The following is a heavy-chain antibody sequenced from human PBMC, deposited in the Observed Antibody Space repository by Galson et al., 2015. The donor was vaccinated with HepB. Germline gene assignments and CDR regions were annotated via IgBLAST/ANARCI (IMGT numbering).Heavy chain of an antibody. J-gene: IGHJ4*02. Sequence: SLRLSCAASGFSFTRYAMTWVRQAPGKGLEWVSSITSSGGNSYYTDSVKGRFTGSRDNSKNTLLLQLNSLRAEDTAMYFCAKDGIMVANNPYHFHYWGQGTLVTVSS. V-gene: IGHV3-23*01. CDR3: AKDGIMVANNPYHFHY. CDR1: GFSFTRYA. CDR2: ITSSGGNS. D-gene: IGHD2-15*01.